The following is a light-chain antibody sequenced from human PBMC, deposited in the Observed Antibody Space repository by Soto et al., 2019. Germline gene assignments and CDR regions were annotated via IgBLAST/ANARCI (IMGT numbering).Light chain of an antibody. J-gene: IGKJ5*01. CDR1: QSVSSN. CDR2: GAS. Sequence: EIVMTQSPATLSVSPGERATLSCRASQSVSSNLAWYQQKPGQAPRLLIYGASTRATGIPATFSGSGSGTELTLTISSLQSEDFAVYYCQQYNNWPPLITFGQGTRLEIK. CDR3: QQYNNWPPLIT. V-gene: IGKV3-15*01.